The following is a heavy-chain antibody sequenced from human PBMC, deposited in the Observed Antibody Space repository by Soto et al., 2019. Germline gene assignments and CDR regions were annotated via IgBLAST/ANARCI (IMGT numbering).Heavy chain of an antibody. V-gene: IGHV3-64D*08. J-gene: IGHJ4*02. CDR3: ARPGTGSDFDY. Sequence: GGSLRLSCSASGFTFSSYAMHWVRQAPGKGLEYVSAISSNGGSTYYADSVKGRFTISRDNSKNTLYLQMSSLKASDTAMYYCARPGTGSDFDYWGQGTLVTVSS. CDR1: GFTFSSYA. D-gene: IGHD1-1*01. CDR2: ISSNGGST.